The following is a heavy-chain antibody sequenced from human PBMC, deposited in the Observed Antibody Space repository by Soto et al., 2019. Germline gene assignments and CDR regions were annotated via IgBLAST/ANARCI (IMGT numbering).Heavy chain of an antibody. CDR1: EISVSNNY. D-gene: IGHD3-9*01. J-gene: IGHJ4*02. CDR3: ARDLRSYDNDWYYFDY. CDR2: IYSGGST. Sequence: EVQLVESGGGLVQPGGSLRLSCVASEISVSNNYMYWVRQAPGKGLEWVSVIYSGGSTYYADSVKGRFTISRDNSKNTLYLQMNSLRVEDTAVYFCARDLRSYDNDWYYFDYWGQGTLVTVSS. V-gene: IGHV3-66*01.